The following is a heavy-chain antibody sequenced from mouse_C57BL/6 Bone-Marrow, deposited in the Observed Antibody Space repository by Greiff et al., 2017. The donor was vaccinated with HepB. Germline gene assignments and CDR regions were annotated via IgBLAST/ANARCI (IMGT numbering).Heavy chain of an antibody. CDR1: GFTFSSYG. Sequence: EVMLVESGGDLVKPGGSLKLSCAASGFTFSSYGMSWVRQTPDKRLEWVATISSGGSYTYYPASVKGRFTISRDNAKNTLYLQMSSLKSEDTAMYYCARPYYGNYPFAYWGQGTLVTVSA. CDR3: ARPYYGNYPFAY. D-gene: IGHD2-10*01. CDR2: ISSGGSYT. J-gene: IGHJ3*01. V-gene: IGHV5-6*01.